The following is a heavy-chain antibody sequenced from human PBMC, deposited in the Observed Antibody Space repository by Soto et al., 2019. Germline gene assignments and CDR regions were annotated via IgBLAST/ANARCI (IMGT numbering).Heavy chain of an antibody. Sequence: ASAKVSCKXSGYTFTGYYIYWVRQGPGQGLEWIGWINPNSGGANSAQKFQGRVTMTRDTSISTAYMELNRLKSDDTAVYYCARDRFTIFGVVRRYYYYGMDVWGQGTTVTVSS. CDR3: ARDRFTIFGVVRRYYYYGMDV. CDR1: GYTFTGYY. V-gene: IGHV1-2*02. J-gene: IGHJ6*02. CDR2: INPNSGGA. D-gene: IGHD3-3*01.